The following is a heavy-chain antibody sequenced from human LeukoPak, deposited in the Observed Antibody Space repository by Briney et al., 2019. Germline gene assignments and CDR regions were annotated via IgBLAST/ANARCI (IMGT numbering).Heavy chain of an antibody. D-gene: IGHD3-22*01. CDR3: ARGGSPYYYDSSGFAEGEYFST. Sequence: SVKVSCKASGGTFSSYAISWVRQAPGQGLEWMGGIIPIFGTANYAQKFQGRVTITADESTSTAYMELSSLRSEDTAVYYCARGGSPYYYDSSGFAEGEYFSTGARAPWSPSPQ. CDR2: IIPIFGTA. CDR1: GGTFSSYA. J-gene: IGHJ1*01. V-gene: IGHV1-69*13.